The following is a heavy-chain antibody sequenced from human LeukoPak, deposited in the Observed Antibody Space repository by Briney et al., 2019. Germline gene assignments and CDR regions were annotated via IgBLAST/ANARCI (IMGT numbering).Heavy chain of an antibody. Sequence: GGSLRLSCAASGFTFSSSAMSWVRQAPGKGLEWVSAISNNGGYTYYADSVQGRFTISRDNSKSTLCLQMNSLRAEDTAVYYCAKQVGYCSDGSCYFPYWGQGTLVTVSS. CDR1: GFTFSSSA. J-gene: IGHJ4*02. CDR3: AKQVGYCSDGSCYFPY. V-gene: IGHV3-23*01. CDR2: ISNNGGYT. D-gene: IGHD2-15*01.